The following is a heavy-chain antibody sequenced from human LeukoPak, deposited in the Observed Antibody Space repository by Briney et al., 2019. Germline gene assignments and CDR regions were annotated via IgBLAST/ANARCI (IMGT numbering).Heavy chain of an antibody. J-gene: IGHJ3*02. V-gene: IGHV1-2*02. CDR3: ARKFRGYYDFWSGYPDAFDI. CDR2: INPNSGGT. CDR1: GYTFTGYY. Sequence: ASVKVSCKASGYTFTGYYMHWVRQAPGQGLEWMGWINPNSGGTNYAQKFQGRVTMTRDMSTSTVYMELSSLRSEDTAVYYCARKFRGYYDFWSGYPDAFDIWGQGTMVTVSS. D-gene: IGHD3-3*01.